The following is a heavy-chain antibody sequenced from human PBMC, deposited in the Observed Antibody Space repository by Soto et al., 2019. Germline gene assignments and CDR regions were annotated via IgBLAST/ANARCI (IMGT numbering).Heavy chain of an antibody. J-gene: IGHJ5*02. V-gene: IGHV1-69*13. Sequence: SVKFSCKASGGTLSSYAISWLRHAPRQGLEWMGWIIHIFGTANYAQKFQGRVTITADESTSTAYMELSSLRSEDTAVYYCARKVVRRIAVAINWFDPWGQGTLVPVYS. D-gene: IGHD6-19*01. CDR3: ARKVVRRIAVAINWFDP. CDR1: GGTLSSYA. CDR2: IIHIFGTA.